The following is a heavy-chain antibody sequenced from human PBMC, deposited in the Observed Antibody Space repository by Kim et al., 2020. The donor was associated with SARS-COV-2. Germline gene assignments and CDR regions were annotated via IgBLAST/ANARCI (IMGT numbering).Heavy chain of an antibody. CDR2: IYYSGST. Sequence: SETLSLTCTVSGGSVSSGSYYWSWIRQPPGKGLEWIGYIYYSGSTNYNPSLKSRVTISVDTSKNQFSLKLSSVTAADTAVYYCARVGEGYCSGGSCYGYYFDYWGQGTLVTVSS. J-gene: IGHJ4*02. CDR1: GGSVSSGSYY. CDR3: ARVGEGYCSGGSCYGYYFDY. D-gene: IGHD2-15*01. V-gene: IGHV4-61*01.